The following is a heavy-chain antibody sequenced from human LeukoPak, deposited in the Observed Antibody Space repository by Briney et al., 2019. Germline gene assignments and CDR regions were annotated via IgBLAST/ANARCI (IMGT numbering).Heavy chain of an antibody. CDR2: IYYSGSP. CDR1: GGSISSSSYF. V-gene: IGHV4-39*01. J-gene: IGHJ4*02. CDR3: ARLPERPRAGY. D-gene: IGHD1-1*01. Sequence: SETLSLTCTVSGGSISSSSYFWAWIRQPPGKGLEWIGSIYYSGSPYYNSSLKSRVTISVDTSKNQFSLKPSSVTAADTAVYYCARLPERPRAGYWGQGTLVSVSS.